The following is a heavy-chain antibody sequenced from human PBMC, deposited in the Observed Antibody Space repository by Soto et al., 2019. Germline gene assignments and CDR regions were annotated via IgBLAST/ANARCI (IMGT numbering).Heavy chain of an antibody. J-gene: IGHJ6*02. CDR2: IKFDGSFT. Sequence: GGSLRLSCVASGFTFSDYWMHWVRQAPGKGLVWASRIKFDGSFTSHADSVKGRFTISRDNARNTVHLQMDSLRAEDTGAYYCARGLRNYHGVDVWGQGTTVTVSS. V-gene: IGHV3-74*01. CDR3: ARGLRNYHGVDV. D-gene: IGHD4-17*01. CDR1: GFTFSDYW.